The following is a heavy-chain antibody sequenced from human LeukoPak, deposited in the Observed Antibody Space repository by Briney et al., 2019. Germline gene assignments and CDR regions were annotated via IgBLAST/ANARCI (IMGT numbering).Heavy chain of an antibody. CDR3: AAERWLQLGDAFDI. CDR2: IKQDESEK. D-gene: IGHD5-24*01. CDR1: GFTFSSYW. V-gene: IGHV3-7*01. Sequence: GGSLRLSCAASGFTFSSYWMSWVRQAPGKGLEWVANIKQDESEKYYVDSVKGRFTISRDNAKNSLYLQMNSLRAEDTAVYYCAAERWLQLGDAFDIWGQGTMVTVSS. J-gene: IGHJ3*02.